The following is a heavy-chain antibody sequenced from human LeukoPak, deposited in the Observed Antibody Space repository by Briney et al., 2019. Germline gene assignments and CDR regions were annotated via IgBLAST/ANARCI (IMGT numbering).Heavy chain of an antibody. D-gene: IGHD3-10*01. V-gene: IGHV3-53*01. J-gene: IGHJ4*02. CDR1: GFTVSSNY. CDR2: IYNDGHGGNT. CDR3: AKVGTPTAPPPPPLIDY. Sequence: PGGSLRLSCAASGFTVSSNYMSWVRQAPGKGLEWVSVIYNDGHGGNTYYADSVKGRFTISRDNSKNTLYLQMNSLRADDTAVYYCAKVGTPTAPPPPPLIDYWGQGTLVTVSS.